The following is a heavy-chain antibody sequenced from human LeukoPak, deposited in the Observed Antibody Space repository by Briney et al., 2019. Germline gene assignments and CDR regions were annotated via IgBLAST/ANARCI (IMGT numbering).Heavy chain of an antibody. V-gene: IGHV3-48*01. D-gene: IGHD3-10*01. CDR1: GFIFNSYS. CDR3: AREGQSRGLDY. J-gene: IGHJ4*02. Sequence: GGSLRLSCAASGFIFNSYSMNWVRQAPGKGLEWISHISYSSGTAMYYADSVKGRFTISRDNDKNTLYLQMNSLRAEDTAVYYCAREGQSRGLDYWGQGTLVTVSS. CDR2: ISYSSGTAM.